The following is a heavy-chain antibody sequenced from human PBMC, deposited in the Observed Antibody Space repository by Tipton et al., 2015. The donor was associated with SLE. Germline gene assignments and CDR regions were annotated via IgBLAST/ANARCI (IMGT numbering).Heavy chain of an antibody. D-gene: IGHD1-7*01. CDR3: ARGWDYLDQAGIDY. V-gene: IGHV4-38-2*01. Sequence: TLSLTCGVSAYSISSAYFWGWIRQPPGKGLEWIGSIHHTGSTYYNASLKSRVTISVDTFKNQFSLRLSSVTAADTAVYYCARGWDYLDQAGIDYWGQGTLVTVSS. CDR1: AYSISSAYF. J-gene: IGHJ4*02. CDR2: IHHTGST.